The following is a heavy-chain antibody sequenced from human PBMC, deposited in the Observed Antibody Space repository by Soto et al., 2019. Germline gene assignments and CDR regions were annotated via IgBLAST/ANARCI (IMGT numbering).Heavy chain of an antibody. CDR1: GYSFNNYW. D-gene: IGHD3-22*01. CDR3: ARGSYYYDSSGYYHY. V-gene: IGHV5-10-1*04. CDR2: IDPRDSYT. J-gene: IGHJ4*02. Sequence: PGESLKISCKGSGYSFNNYWINWVRQMPGKGLEWMGKIDPRDSYTNYSPSFQGQVTISVDKYINTAYLEWSRLEASDTAIFYCARGSYYYDSSGYYHYWGQGTLVTVSS.